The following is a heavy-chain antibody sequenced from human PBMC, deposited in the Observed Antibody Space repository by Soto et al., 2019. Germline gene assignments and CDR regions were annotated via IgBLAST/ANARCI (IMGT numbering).Heavy chain of an antibody. CDR1: GTPITKSY. Sequence: SETLSLTSIMSGTPITKSYWNWIRPSPGKGLEWIVSVSSTGSTAFNPSLTSRVTVSLDTSKNQFSLTLNSVSAADTAVYYCARETGKQSESGWSTRWFDPWGQG. CDR3: ARETGKQSESGWSTRWFDP. V-gene: IGHV4-59*01. CDR2: VSSTGST. J-gene: IGHJ5*02. D-gene: IGHD6-19*01.